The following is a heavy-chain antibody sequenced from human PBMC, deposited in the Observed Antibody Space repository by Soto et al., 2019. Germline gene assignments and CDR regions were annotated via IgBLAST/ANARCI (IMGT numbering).Heavy chain of an antibody. J-gene: IGHJ6*02. CDR3: AREPRYSTGMDF. CDR1: GFNFTRHS. Sequence: VGSLRLSCAASGFNFTRHSVNWVRKAPGKGLEWVSSISSTTNYIYYADSVKGRFTISRDNAKNTLYLQMNTLRAEDTAVYDCAREPRYSTGMDFRRHRTT. D-gene: IGHD4-4*01. CDR2: ISSTTNYI. V-gene: IGHV3-21*01.